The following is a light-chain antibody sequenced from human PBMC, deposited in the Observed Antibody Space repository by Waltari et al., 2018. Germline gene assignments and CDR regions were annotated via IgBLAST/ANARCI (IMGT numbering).Light chain of an antibody. CDR3: CSYAGSAPRLV. CDR2: EVI. Sequence: QSALTQPASVSGSPGPSITISCPGTSNNVGSYDLVSWYQFRPGEVPKLLIYEVINRPSGVSDRFSGSKSDNTASLTISRLQAEDEAAYYCCSYAGSAPRLVFGGGTNLTVL. CDR1: SNNVGSYDL. V-gene: IGLV2-23*02. J-gene: IGLJ3*02.